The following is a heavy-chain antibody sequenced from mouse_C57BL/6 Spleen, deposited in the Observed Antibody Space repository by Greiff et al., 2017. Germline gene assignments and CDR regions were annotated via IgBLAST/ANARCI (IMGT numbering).Heavy chain of an antibody. Sequence: QVTLKESGPGILQSSQTLSLTCSFSGFSLSTSGMGVSWIRQPSGKGLEWLAHIYWDYDKRYNPSLKSRLTISKDTSRNQVFLKITSGDTADTATYYCARSEDYGSSYRFAYWGQGTLVTVSA. CDR1: GFSLSTSGMG. V-gene: IGHV8-12*01. J-gene: IGHJ3*01. D-gene: IGHD1-1*01. CDR3: ARSEDYGSSYRFAY. CDR2: IYWDYDK.